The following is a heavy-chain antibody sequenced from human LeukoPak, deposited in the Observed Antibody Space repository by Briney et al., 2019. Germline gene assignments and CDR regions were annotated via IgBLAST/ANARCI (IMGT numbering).Heavy chain of an antibody. CDR2: ISAYNGNT. V-gene: IGHV1-18*01. D-gene: IGHD3-22*01. J-gene: IGHJ6*02. Sequence: ASVKVSCKASGYTFTSYGISWVRQAPGQGLEWMGWISAYNGNTNYAQELQGRVTMTTDTSTSTAYMELRSLRSDDTAVYYCARGAGYYYDSSGYYQGNNYYYGMDVWGQGTTVTVSS. CDR3: ARGAGYYYDSSGYYQGNNYYYGMDV. CDR1: GYTFTSYG.